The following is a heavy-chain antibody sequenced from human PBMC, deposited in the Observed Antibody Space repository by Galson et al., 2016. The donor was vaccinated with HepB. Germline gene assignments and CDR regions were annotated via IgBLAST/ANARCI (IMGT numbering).Heavy chain of an antibody. CDR3: ARGLKRLTLMQGIMIVGMGV. Sequence: TLSLTCAVSGASISSEDYYWTWIRQHPGKGLEWIGYIYKSGSTYYRPSVKSRVAISVDASKNQFSLKLNSVTAADTAVYYCARGLKRLTLMQGIMIVGMGVWGKGTTVIVSS. CDR1: GASISSEDYY. CDR2: IYKSGST. V-gene: IGHV4-31*11. J-gene: IGHJ6*04. D-gene: IGHD3-16*01.